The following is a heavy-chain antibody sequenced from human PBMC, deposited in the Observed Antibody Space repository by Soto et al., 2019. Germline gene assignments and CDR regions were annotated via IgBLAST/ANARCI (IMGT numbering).Heavy chain of an antibody. Sequence: GGSLRLSCAASGFTFSSYGMHWVRQAPGKGLEWVAVISYDGSNKYYADSVKGRFTISRDNSKNTLYLQMNSLRAEDTAVYYCAKDLRRAAAGYYYYYYGMDVWGQGTTVTVSS. CDR3: AKDLRRAAAGYYYYYYGMDV. CDR2: ISYDGSNK. D-gene: IGHD6-13*01. CDR1: GFTFSSYG. V-gene: IGHV3-30*18. J-gene: IGHJ6*02.